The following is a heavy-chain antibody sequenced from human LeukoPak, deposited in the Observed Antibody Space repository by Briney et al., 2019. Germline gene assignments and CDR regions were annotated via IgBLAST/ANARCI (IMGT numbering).Heavy chain of an antibody. V-gene: IGHV4-39*01. CDR2: IYYSGST. CDR3: ARALRGYSYHYFDY. J-gene: IGHJ4*02. D-gene: IGHD5-18*01. CDR1: GGSISSSSYY. Sequence: SETLSLTCTVSGGSISSSSYYWGWIRQPPGKGLEWIGSIYYSGSTYYNPSLKSRVTISVDTSKNQFSLKLSSVTAADTAVHHCARALRGYSYHYFDYWGQGTLVTVSS.